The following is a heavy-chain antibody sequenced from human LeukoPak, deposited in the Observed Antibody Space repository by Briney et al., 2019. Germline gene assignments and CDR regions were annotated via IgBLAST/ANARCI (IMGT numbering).Heavy chain of an antibody. CDR3: AKAGYCTGGSCSSMDV. J-gene: IGHJ6*02. CDR2: ISGSGGST. V-gene: IGHV3-23*01. CDR1: GFTFSSYA. D-gene: IGHD2-15*01. Sequence: GGSLRLSCAASGFTFSSYAMSWVRQAPGKGLEWVSAISGSGGSTYYADSVKGRFTMSRDNSKNTLYLQMNSLRAEDTAVYYCAKAGYCTGGSCSSMDVWGQGTTVTVSS.